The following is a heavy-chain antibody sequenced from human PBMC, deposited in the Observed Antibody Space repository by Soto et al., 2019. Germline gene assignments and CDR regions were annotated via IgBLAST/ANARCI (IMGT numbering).Heavy chain of an antibody. V-gene: IGHV1-69*06. J-gene: IGHJ4*02. D-gene: IGHD3-22*01. CDR3: AREGTSGSLRYADY. Sequence: QVQLVQSGAEVKKPGSSVKVSCKASGGTLSSYNLSWVRQAPGQGLEWMGGIIPTFGTANHAQKFHGRVKITADKPTSTAYMELSSLRFEDTAGYYCAREGTSGSLRYADYWGQGTLVTVSS. CDR2: IIPTFGTA. CDR1: GGTLSSYN.